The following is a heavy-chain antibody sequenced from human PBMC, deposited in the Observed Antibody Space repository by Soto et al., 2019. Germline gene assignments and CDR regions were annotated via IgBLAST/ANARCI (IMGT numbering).Heavy chain of an antibody. CDR3: ARQSRLNTFGVVSFDP. CDR2: ISYSGNT. V-gene: IGHV4-39*01. Sequence: PSETLSLTCTVSGGSISTSYYDWAWIRQPPGKGLEWIGSISYSGNTYYNPSLNPSLKSRLAMSVDTSKNQFSLNLSSVTAADTAVFYCARQSRLNTFGVVSFDPWGRGTLVTVSS. D-gene: IGHD3-3*02. CDR1: GGSISTSYYD. J-gene: IGHJ5*02.